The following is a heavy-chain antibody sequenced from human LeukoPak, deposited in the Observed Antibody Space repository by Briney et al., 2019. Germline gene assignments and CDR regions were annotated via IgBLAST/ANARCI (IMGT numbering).Heavy chain of an antibody. CDR1: GYTFTSYG. J-gene: IGHJ6*02. D-gene: IGHD3-22*01. V-gene: IGHV1-18*01. Sequence: ASVKVSCKASGYTFTSYGISWVRQAPGQGLEWMGWISAYNGNTNYAQKLQGRVTMTTDTSTSTAYMELRSLRSDDTAVYYCVGSGLSSGYYYYYYGMDVWGQGTTVTVSS. CDR3: VGSGLSSGYYYYYYGMDV. CDR2: ISAYNGNT.